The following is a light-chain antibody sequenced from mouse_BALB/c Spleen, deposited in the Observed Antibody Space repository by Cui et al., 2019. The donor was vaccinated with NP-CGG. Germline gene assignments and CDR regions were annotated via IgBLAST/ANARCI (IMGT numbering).Light chain of an antibody. CDR1: TGAVTTNNY. CDR2: GTN. J-gene: IGLJ1*01. CDR3: ALWYSNHWV. V-gene: IGLV1*01. Sequence: QAVLTQESVLTTSPGETVTLTCRSSTGAVTTNNYANWVQEKPDHVVTGLIGGTNNRAPGVPARFSGSLIGDKAALTITGAQTEDEAIYFCALWYSNHWVFDGGTKLTVL.